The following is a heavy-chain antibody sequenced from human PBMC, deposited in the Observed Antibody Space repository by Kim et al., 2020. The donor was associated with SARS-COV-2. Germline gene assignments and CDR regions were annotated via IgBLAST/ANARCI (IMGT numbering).Heavy chain of an antibody. V-gene: IGHV3-30*18. J-gene: IGHJ4*02. Sequence: GGSLRLSCAASGFTFSSYGMHWVRQAPGKGLEWVAVISYDGSNKYYADSVKGRFTISRDNSKNTLYLQMNSLRAEDTAVYYCAKDLDILTGYHSTFDYWGQGTLVTVSS. CDR1: GFTFSSYG. CDR3: AKDLDILTGYHSTFDY. CDR2: ISYDGSNK. D-gene: IGHD3-9*01.